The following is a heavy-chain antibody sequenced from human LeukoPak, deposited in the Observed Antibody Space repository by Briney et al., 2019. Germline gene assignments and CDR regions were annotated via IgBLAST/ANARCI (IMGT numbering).Heavy chain of an antibody. CDR3: ARSRRVGNGEYPDY. J-gene: IGHJ4*02. CDR1: GYTFTGYY. D-gene: IGHD3-10*01. V-gene: IGHV1-2*02. CDR2: INPNTGDT. Sequence: ASVKVSCKASGYTFTGYYMHWVRKTPGQGLEWMGWINPNTGDTNYGRKFQGRVTMTRDTSINTAYMELRSLRSDDTAVYYCARSRRVGNGEYPDYWGQGTLVTVSS.